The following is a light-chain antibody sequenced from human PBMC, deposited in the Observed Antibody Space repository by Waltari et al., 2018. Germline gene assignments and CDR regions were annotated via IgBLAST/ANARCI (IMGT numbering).Light chain of an antibody. CDR3: CSYAGSRTWV. CDR2: DFS. V-gene: IGLV2-23*02. J-gene: IGLJ3*02. CDR1: SSDIGPFHL. Sequence: QSALTQPASVSGSPGQSISISCIGTSSDIGPFHLVSWSLQYPCTAPTLLIYDFSQRPSGVSNRFSGSKSGNTASLTISGLQAEDEAIYYCCSYAGSRTWVFGGGAKLTVL.